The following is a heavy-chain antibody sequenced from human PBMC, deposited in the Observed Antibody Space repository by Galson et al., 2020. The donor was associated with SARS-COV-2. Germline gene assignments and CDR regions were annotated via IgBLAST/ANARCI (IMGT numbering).Heavy chain of an antibody. CDR2: TYYRSKWYH. V-gene: IGHV6-1*01. D-gene: IGHD2-2*01. J-gene: IGHJ5*02. CDR1: GDSVSSHSAV. Sequence: SQTLSLTCAISGDSVSSHSAVWNWIRQSPSRGLAWLGRTYYRSKWYHDYAVSVKSRIIINPDTSKNQFSLQVNSVTPEDTAVYYCARGPCSSISCSTKNWFDPWGQGTLVTVSS. CDR3: ARGPCSSISCSTKNWFDP.